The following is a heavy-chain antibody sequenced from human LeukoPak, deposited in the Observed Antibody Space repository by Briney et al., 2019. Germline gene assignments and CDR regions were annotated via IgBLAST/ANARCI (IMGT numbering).Heavy chain of an antibody. CDR1: GFTVSSNY. CDR2: IYSGGST. CDR3: AREAKYNWNEGSGYYFDY. D-gene: IGHD1-20*01. Sequence: GGSLRLSCAASGFTVSSNYMSWVRQAPGKGLEWVSVIYSGGSTYYADSVKGRFTISRDNSKNTLYLQMNSLRAEDTAVYYCAREAKYNWNEGSGYYFDYWGRGTLVTVSS. J-gene: IGHJ4*02. V-gene: IGHV3-66*01.